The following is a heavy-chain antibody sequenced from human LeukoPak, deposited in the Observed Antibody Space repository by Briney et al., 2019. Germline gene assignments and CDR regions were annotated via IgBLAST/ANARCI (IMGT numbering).Heavy chain of an antibody. CDR2: ISAYNGNT. V-gene: IGHV1-18*01. D-gene: IGHD3-3*01. J-gene: IGHJ4*02. CDR3: ARWHYDFWSGYYTGFDY. CDR1: GYTFTSYG. Sequence: GASVKVSCKASGYTFTSYGISWVRQAPGQGLEWMGWISAYNGNTNYAQKLQGRVTMTTDTSTSTAYMELRSLRSDDTAAYYCARWHYDFWSGYYTGFDYWGQGTLVTVSS.